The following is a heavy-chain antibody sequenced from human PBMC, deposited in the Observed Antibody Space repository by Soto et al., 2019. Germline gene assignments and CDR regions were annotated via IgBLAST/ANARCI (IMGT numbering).Heavy chain of an antibody. Sequence: SVKVSCKASGFTFTSSAVQWVRQARGQRLEWIGWIVVGSGNTNYAQKFQERVTITRDMSTSTAYMELSSLRSEDTAVYYCAADLGGSWGLYYYYGMDVWGQGTTDTVSS. CDR2: IVVGSGNT. CDR1: GFTFTSSA. V-gene: IGHV1-58*01. D-gene: IGHD6-13*01. J-gene: IGHJ6*02. CDR3: AADLGGSWGLYYYYGMDV.